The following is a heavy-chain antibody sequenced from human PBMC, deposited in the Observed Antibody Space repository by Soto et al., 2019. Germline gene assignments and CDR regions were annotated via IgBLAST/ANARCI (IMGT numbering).Heavy chain of an antibody. V-gene: IGHV3-30-3*01. J-gene: IGHJ6*02. CDR2: ISYDGSNK. CDR3: ARDRYDILTGLPDYYYYYGMDV. Sequence: PVGSLRLSCAASGFTFSSYAMHWVRQAPGKGLEWVAVISYDGSNKYYADSVKGRFTISRDNSKNTLYLQMNSLRTEDTAVYYCARDRYDILTGLPDYYYYYGMDVWGQGTTVTVSS. D-gene: IGHD3-9*01. CDR1: GFTFSSYA.